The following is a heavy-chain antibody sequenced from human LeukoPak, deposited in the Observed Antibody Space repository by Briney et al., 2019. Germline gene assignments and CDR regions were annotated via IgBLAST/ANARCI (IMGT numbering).Heavy chain of an antibody. V-gene: IGHV3-7*01. CDR3: ARDQLSGYDYRPYYFDY. CDR1: GFTFSTYW. Sequence: PGGSLRLSCAPSGFTFSTYWMGWVRQAPGKGLEWLANINQGGSEKYYVDSVKGRFTISRDNAKNSLYLQMNSLRAEDTAVYYCARDQLSGYDYRPYYFDYWGQGTLVTVSS. D-gene: IGHD5-12*01. J-gene: IGHJ4*02. CDR2: INQGGSEK.